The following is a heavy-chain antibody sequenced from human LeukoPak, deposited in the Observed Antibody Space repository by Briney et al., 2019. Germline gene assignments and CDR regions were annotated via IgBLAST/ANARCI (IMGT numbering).Heavy chain of an antibody. D-gene: IGHD3-16*01. V-gene: IGHV4-59*01. Sequence: SETLSLTCTVSGASISDYYWSWIRQPPGKGLEWIGYIYYTGTTNYNPSLKSRVTIPVDTSKNQFSLKLTSVTAADTAVYYCARGHRGLGYWGQGTLVTVSS. CDR2: IYYTGTT. CDR3: ARGHRGLGY. J-gene: IGHJ4*02. CDR1: GASISDYY.